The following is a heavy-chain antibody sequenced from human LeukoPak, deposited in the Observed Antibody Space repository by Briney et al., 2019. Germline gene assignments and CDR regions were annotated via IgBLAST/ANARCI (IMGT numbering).Heavy chain of an antibody. V-gene: IGHV1-18*01. Sequence: GASVKVSCKASGYTFTSYGISWVRQAPGQGLEWMGWINAYNGNTNYAQKLQGRVTMTTDTSTSTAYMELRSLRSDDTAVYYCARSGCSSTSCYAEPIDYWGQGTLVTVSS. J-gene: IGHJ4*02. D-gene: IGHD2-2*01. CDR1: GYTFTSYG. CDR3: ARSGCSSTSCYAEPIDY. CDR2: INAYNGNT.